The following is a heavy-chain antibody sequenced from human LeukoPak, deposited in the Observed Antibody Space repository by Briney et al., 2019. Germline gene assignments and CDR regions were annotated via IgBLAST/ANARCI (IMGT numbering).Heavy chain of an antibody. CDR2: INSDGSST. CDR1: GFTFSSDW. Sequence: GGSLRLSCAASGFTFSSDWMHWVRQAPGKGLVWVSRINSDGSSTSYADSVKGRFTISRDNAKNTVYLQMNSLRAEDTAVYYCAKDVDSSGYYQSPFDYWGQGTLVTVSS. J-gene: IGHJ4*02. CDR3: AKDVDSSGYYQSPFDY. D-gene: IGHD3-22*01. V-gene: IGHV3-74*01.